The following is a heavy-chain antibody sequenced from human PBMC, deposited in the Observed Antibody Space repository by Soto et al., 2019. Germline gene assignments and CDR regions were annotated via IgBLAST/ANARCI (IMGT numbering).Heavy chain of an antibody. Sequence: EVQLVESGGGLVKPGGSLRLSCAASGFTFSSYSMNWVRQAPGKGLEWVSSISSSSSYIYYADSVKGRFTISRDNAKNSLYLQMNSLRAEDTAVYYCARVPPLRGSSGVMDAFDIWGQGTMVTVAS. CDR3: ARVPPLRGSSGVMDAFDI. V-gene: IGHV3-21*01. CDR1: GFTFSSYS. CDR2: ISSSSSYI. J-gene: IGHJ3*02. D-gene: IGHD6-19*01.